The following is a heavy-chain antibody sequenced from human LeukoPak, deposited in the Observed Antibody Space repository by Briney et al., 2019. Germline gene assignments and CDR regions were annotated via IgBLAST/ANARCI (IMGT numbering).Heavy chain of an antibody. CDR1: GFTFGEYA. V-gene: IGHV3-49*04. J-gene: IGHJ4*02. Sequence: GGSLRLSCTTSGFTFGEYAVAWVRQAPGKGLEWVGFARNRAYGGATEYAASAKGRFTISRDDSRNIAYLQMSGLQTDDTAVYYCSRGSIENGSGWNIDYWGQGTLVTVSS. CDR3: SRGSIENGSGWNIDY. CDR2: ARNRAYGGAT. D-gene: IGHD6-19*01.